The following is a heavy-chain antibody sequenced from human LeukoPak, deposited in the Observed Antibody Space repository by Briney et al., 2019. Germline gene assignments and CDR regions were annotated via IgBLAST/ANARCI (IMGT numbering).Heavy chain of an antibody. CDR2: IYPGDSDT. D-gene: IGHD3-10*01. J-gene: IGHJ4*02. Sequence: GGSLQISCQGSGYPFTSYWIGWARQLPGKGLEWMGIIYPGDSDTRYSPSFQGQVTISADKSISTAYLQWSSLKASDTAMYYCARIESGITPGGDYGGQGTLVTVSS. CDR1: GYPFTSYW. V-gene: IGHV5-51*01. CDR3: ARIESGITPGGDY.